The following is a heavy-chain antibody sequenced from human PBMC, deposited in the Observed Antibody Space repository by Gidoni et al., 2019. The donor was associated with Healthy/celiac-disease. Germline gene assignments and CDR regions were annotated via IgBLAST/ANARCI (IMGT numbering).Heavy chain of an antibody. J-gene: IGHJ4*02. CDR1: GYRCTSYW. CDR2: IYPVASDT. V-gene: IGHV5-51*01. CDR3: ARQRWELLGSRIFDY. D-gene: IGHD1-26*01. Sequence: EVQLVQSGAEVEKPGESRKISCKVYGYRCTSYWLGWVRQMPGKGLAWMGIIYPVASDTRYSPSFQGQVTISADKSISTAYLQWSSLKASDTAMYYCARQRWELLGSRIFDYWGQGTLVTVSS.